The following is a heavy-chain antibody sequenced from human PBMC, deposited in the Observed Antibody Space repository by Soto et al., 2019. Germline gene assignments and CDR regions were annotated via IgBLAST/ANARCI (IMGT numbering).Heavy chain of an antibody. V-gene: IGHV3-74*01. J-gene: IGHJ6*02. CDR1: GFTFSSYW. D-gene: IGHD6-19*01. Sequence: GGSLRLSCAASGFTFSSYWMHWVRQAPGKGLVWVSRINSDGSSTSYADSVKGRFTISRDNGKNTLYLQMNSLRAEDTAVYYCASRAGPYYYGMDVWGQGTTVTVSS. CDR2: INSDGSST. CDR3: ASRAGPYYYGMDV.